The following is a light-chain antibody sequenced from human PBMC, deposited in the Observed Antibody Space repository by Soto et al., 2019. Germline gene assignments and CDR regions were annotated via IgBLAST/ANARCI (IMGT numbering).Light chain of an antibody. CDR2: GAS. CDR1: QSVSSSY. J-gene: IGKJ3*01. Sequence: EIVLTQSPGTLSLSPGERATLSCRASQSVSSSYLAWYQQKPGQAPRLLIYGASSRATGIPDRFSGSGSGTDFTLTISRLETEEFAVYYCQQYGSSLLFTFGPGTKVDIK. V-gene: IGKV3-20*01. CDR3: QQYGSSLLFT.